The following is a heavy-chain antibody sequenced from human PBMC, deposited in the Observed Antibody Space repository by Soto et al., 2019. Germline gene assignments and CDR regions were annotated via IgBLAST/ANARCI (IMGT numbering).Heavy chain of an antibody. Sequence: ASVKVSCKASGYTLTNYAISWVRQAPGQGPEWMGWINTYNGNSNYAQKFQGRVTMTTDTSTNTAYKELRSLTSDDTADYYYARDCTGGSCFCIYWGQGTLVTVSS. CDR3: ARDCTGGSCFCIY. CDR1: GYTLTNYA. J-gene: IGHJ4*02. V-gene: IGHV1-18*01. D-gene: IGHD2-15*01. CDR2: INTYNGNS.